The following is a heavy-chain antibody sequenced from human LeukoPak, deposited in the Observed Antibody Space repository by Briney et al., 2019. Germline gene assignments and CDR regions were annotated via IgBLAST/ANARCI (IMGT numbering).Heavy chain of an antibody. D-gene: IGHD1-26*01. Sequence: SETLSLTCTVSGGSISSSSYHWGWIRQPPGKGLEWIGTIYYTGSTNYNPSLKSRVTISVDTSKNQFSLKLNSVTAADTAVYYCARVPVNIWENWFDPWGQGTLVTVSS. CDR3: ARVPVNIWENWFDP. V-gene: IGHV4-39*07. J-gene: IGHJ5*02. CDR1: GGSISSSSYH. CDR2: IYYTGST.